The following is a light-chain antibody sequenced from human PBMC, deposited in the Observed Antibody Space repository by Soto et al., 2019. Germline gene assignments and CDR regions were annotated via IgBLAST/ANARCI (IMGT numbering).Light chain of an antibody. CDR2: DAS. J-gene: IGKJ4*01. CDR3: QKYNSAPLT. V-gene: IGKV3-15*01. CDR1: QSVSSR. Sequence: EVVMTQSPGTLSLSPGERATLSCRASQSVSSRLAWYHQRSGQAPRLLIFDASIRVPTTPARFSGSGSGTDFTLTISSLQPEDVATYYCQKYNSAPLTFGGGTKVDIK.